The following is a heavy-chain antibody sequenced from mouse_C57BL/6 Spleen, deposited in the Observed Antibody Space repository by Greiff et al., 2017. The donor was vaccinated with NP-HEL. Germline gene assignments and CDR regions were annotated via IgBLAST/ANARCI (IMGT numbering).Heavy chain of an antibody. V-gene: IGHV1-54*01. D-gene: IGHD4-1*02. CDR1: GYAFTNYL. J-gene: IGHJ2*01. CDR2: INPGSGGT. Sequence: QVQLQQSGAELVRPGTSVKVSCKASGYAFTNYLIEWVKQRPGQGLEWIGVINPGSGGTNYNEKFKGKATLTADKSSSTAYMQLSSLTSEDSAVYFCAISTGPFDYWGQGTTLTVSS. CDR3: AISTGPFDY.